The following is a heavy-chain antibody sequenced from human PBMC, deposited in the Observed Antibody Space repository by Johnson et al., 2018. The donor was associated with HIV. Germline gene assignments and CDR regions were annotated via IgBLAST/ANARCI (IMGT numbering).Heavy chain of an antibody. J-gene: IGHJ3*02. CDR3: AREEGNYILTRGDAFDI. CDR2: ISSSGRTI. Sequence: QVQLVESGGDVVQPGGSLRLSCAASGFTFSDYYMTWIRQAPGQGLECVSYISSSGRTIYYADSVKGRFTISRDNAKNSLYLQMNSLSAEDTAVYYCAREEGNYILTRGDAFDIWGQGTMVTVSS. CDR1: GFTFSDYY. D-gene: IGHD3-9*01. V-gene: IGHV3-11*04.